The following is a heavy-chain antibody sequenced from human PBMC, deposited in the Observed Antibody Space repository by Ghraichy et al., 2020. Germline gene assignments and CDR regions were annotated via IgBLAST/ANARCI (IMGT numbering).Heavy chain of an antibody. Sequence: GSLRLSCTASGFTFGDYAMSWFRQAPGKGLEWVGFIRGKAYGGTTEYAASVKGRFTISRDDSKTIAYLQMNSLKTEDTAVYYCTRDGSGSIAARPFDGMDVWGQGTTVTLSS. CDR1: GFTFGDYA. J-gene: IGHJ6*02. V-gene: IGHV3-49*03. CDR3: TRDGSGSIAARPFDGMDV. D-gene: IGHD6-6*01. CDR2: IRGKAYGGTT.